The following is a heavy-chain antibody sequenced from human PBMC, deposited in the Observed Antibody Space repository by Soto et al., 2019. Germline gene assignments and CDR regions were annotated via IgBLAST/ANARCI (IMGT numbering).Heavy chain of an antibody. Sequence: PGGSLRLSCAASGFTFSSYSMNWVRQAPGKGLEWVSSISSSSSDIKYADSVKGRFTISRDNAKNSLYLQMNSLRAEDTAVYYCARDIARGGGACCYYGMDVWGQGTTVTVSS. D-gene: IGHD3-16*01. V-gene: IGHV3-21*01. J-gene: IGHJ6*02. CDR2: ISSSSSDI. CDR3: ARDIARGGGACCYYGMDV. CDR1: GFTFSSYS.